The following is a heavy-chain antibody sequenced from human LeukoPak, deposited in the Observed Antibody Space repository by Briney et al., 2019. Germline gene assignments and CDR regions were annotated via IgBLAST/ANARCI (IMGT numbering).Heavy chain of an antibody. D-gene: IGHD3-10*01. CDR1: GFNFTSYG. CDR3: VKDRAATSYYYYMDV. Sequence: PGRSLTLSCVASGFNFTSYGIHWVRQAPGKGLEWVAVISYNGISKYYADSVKGRFTISSDNSKDTLYLQLNSLTSEDTAVYYCVKDRAATSYYYYMDVWGKGTTVTVSS. J-gene: IGHJ6*03. V-gene: IGHV3-30*18. CDR2: ISYNGISK.